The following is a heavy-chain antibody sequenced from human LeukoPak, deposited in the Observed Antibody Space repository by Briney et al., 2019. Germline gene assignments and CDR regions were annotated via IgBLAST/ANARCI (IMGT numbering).Heavy chain of an antibody. J-gene: IGHJ4*02. V-gene: IGHV4-59*12. CDR3: AGVRGIAAAGSLLDY. Sequence: SETLSLTCTVSGVSISSYSWSWIRQPPGKGLEWIGYIYYSGSTNYNPSLKSRVTISVDTSKNQFSLKLSSVTAADTAVYYCAGVRGIAAAGSLLDYWGQGTLVTVSS. CDR1: GVSISSYS. CDR2: IYYSGST. D-gene: IGHD6-13*01.